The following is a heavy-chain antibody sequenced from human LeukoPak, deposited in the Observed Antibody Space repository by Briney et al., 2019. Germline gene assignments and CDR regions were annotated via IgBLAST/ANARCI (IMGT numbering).Heavy chain of an antibody. CDR1: GFTFSNYW. J-gene: IGHJ4*02. CDR2: IRQDGSEK. D-gene: IGHD3-10*01. V-gene: IGHV3-7*01. Sequence: GGSLRLSCAASGFTFSNYWMSWVRQAPGKGLEWVANIRQDGSEKYYVDSMRGRFTISRDNAKNSLYLQMNSLRAEDTAVYYCARDRITMVRGVMGYWGQGTLVTVSS. CDR3: ARDRITMVRGVMGY.